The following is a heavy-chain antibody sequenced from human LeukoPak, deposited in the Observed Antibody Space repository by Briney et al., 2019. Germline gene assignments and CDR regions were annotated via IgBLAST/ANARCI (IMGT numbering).Heavy chain of an antibody. D-gene: IGHD5-12*01. J-gene: IGHJ4*02. CDR2: IYYSGST. CDR1: GGSISSSSYY. V-gene: IGHV4-39*07. Sequence: KTSETLSLTCTVSGGSISSSSYYWGWIRQPPGKGLEWIGSIYYSGSTYYNPSLKSRVTISVDTSKNQFSLKLSSVTAADTAVYYCARMLDIVSYGGFDYWGQGTLVTVSS. CDR3: ARMLDIVSYGGFDY.